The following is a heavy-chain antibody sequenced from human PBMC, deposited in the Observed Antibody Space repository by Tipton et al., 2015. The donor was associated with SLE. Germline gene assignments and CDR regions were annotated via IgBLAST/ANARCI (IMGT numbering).Heavy chain of an antibody. V-gene: IGHV3-7*05. Sequence: SLRLSCAASGFTVSSNYMSWVRQAPGKGLEWVANIKQDGSEKYYVDSVKGRFTISRDNAKNSLYLQMNSLRAEDTAVYYCARGEAYYDFWSGYYRAFDIWGQGTMVTVSS. CDR1: GFTVSSNY. CDR3: ARGEAYYDFWSGYYRAFDI. D-gene: IGHD3-3*01. J-gene: IGHJ3*02. CDR2: IKQDGSEK.